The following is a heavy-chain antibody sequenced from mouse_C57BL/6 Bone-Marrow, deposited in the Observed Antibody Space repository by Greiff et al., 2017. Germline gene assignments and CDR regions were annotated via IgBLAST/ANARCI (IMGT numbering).Heavy chain of an antibody. CDR2: ISNGGGST. CDR1: GFTFSDYY. V-gene: IGHV5-12*01. CDR3: ARQRYYGSSFYFDY. Sequence: EVKLVESGGGLVQPGGSLKLSCAASGFTFSDYYMYWVRQTPEKRLEWVAYISNGGGSTYYPDTVKGRFTISRDNAKNTLYLQMSRLKSEDTAMYYCARQRYYGSSFYFDYWGQGTTLTVSS. J-gene: IGHJ2*01. D-gene: IGHD1-1*01.